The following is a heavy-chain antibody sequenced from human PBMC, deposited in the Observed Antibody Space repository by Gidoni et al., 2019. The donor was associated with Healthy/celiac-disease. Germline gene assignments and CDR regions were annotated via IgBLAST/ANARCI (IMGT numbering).Heavy chain of an antibody. V-gene: IGHV3-74*01. J-gene: IGHJ4*02. CDR1: GFTFSSYW. CDR3: ARGEFKTRAVAAPFDY. CDR2: INRDGSST. Sequence: EVQLVESGGGLVQPGGSLRLSCAASGFTFSSYWMHWVRQAPGKGLVWVSRINRDGSSTSYADSVKGRFTISRDNAKNTLYLQMNSLRAEDTAVYYCARGEFKTRAVAAPFDYWGQGTLVTVSS. D-gene: IGHD6-19*01.